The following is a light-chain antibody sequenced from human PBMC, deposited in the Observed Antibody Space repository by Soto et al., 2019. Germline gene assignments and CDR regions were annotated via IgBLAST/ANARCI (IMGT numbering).Light chain of an antibody. CDR3: LQLNSYPRALS. CDR2: AAS. V-gene: IGKV1-9*01. Sequence: DIQLTQSPSFLSASVGDRVTITCRASQDIRSFLAWYQQKLGKAPKLLIYAASTLESGVPLRFSGGGAGTEFTLTISSLQHEDVASYYCLQLNSYPRALSFGGGTNVEI. J-gene: IGKJ4*01. CDR1: QDIRSF.